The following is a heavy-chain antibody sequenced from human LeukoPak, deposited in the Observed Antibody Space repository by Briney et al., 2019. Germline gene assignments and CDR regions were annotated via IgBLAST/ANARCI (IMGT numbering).Heavy chain of an antibody. Sequence: GGSLRLSCAASGFTFSSYSMNWVRQAPGKGLEWVSSISSSSSYIYYAGSVKGRFTISRDNAKNSLYLQMNSLRAEDTAVYYCARGHYYDSSGYLDAFDIWGQGTVVTVSS. CDR2: ISSSSSYI. J-gene: IGHJ3*02. CDR1: GFTFSSYS. D-gene: IGHD3-22*01. CDR3: ARGHYYDSSGYLDAFDI. V-gene: IGHV3-21*01.